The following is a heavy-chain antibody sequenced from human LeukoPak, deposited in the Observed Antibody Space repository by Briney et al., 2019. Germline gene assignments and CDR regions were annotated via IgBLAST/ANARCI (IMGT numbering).Heavy chain of an antibody. J-gene: IGHJ4*02. CDR1: GYTFTGYY. CDR3: ARVSHYYDSSGYYGY. D-gene: IGHD3-22*01. CDR2: INPNSGGT. V-gene: IGHV1-2*02. Sequence: ASVKVSCKASGYTFTGYYMHWVRQAPGQGLEWMGWINPNSGGTNYAQKFQGRVTMTRDTSISTAYMELSRLRSDDTAVYYCARVSHYYDSSGYYGYWGQGTLVTVSS.